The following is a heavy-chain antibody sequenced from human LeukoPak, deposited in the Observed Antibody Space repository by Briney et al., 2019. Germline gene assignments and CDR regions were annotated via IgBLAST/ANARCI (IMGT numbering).Heavy chain of an antibody. J-gene: IGHJ4*02. CDR1: GFTFSSYG. D-gene: IGHD3-10*01. CDR3: AKGDGSGSYRGVSLFDY. V-gene: IGHV3-30*18. Sequence: GGSLRLSCAASGFTFSSYGMHWVRQAPGKGLEWVAVISYDGSNKYYADSVKGRFTISRDNSKNTLYLQMNSLRAEDTAVYYCAKGDGSGSYRGVSLFDYWGQGTLVTVSS. CDR2: ISYDGSNK.